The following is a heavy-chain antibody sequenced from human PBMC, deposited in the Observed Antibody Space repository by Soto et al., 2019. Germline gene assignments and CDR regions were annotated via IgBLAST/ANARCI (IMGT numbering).Heavy chain of an antibody. CDR2: IIPIFGTA. CDR3: ARGGYYYDSSGYYYEAFDI. Sequence: QVQLVQSGAEVQKPGSSVKVSCKASGGTFSSYAISWVRQAPGQGLEWMGGIIPIFGTANYAQKFQGRVTITADESTSTAYMELSSLRSEDTAVYYCARGGYYYDSSGYYYEAFDIWGQGTMVTVSS. CDR1: GGTFSSYA. J-gene: IGHJ3*02. D-gene: IGHD3-22*01. V-gene: IGHV1-69*01.